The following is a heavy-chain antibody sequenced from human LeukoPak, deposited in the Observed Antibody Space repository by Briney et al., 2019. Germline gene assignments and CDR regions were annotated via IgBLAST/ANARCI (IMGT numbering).Heavy chain of an antibody. V-gene: IGHV3-49*03. Sequence: TGGSLRLSCTASGFTFGDYAMSWFRQAPGKGLEWVGFIRSKAYGGTTEYAASVKGRFTISRDDSKSIAYLQMNSLKTEDTAVYYCTGGPGEYSSSWYRRYFDYWGQGTLVTVSS. J-gene: IGHJ4*02. D-gene: IGHD6-13*01. CDR3: TGGPGEYSSSWYRRYFDY. CDR1: GFTFGDYA. CDR2: IRSKAYGGTT.